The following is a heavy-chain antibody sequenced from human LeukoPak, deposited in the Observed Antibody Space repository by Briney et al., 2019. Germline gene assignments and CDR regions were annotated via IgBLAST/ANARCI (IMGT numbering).Heavy chain of an antibody. CDR2: ISYDGNNK. J-gene: IGHJ4*02. Sequence: PGRSLRLSCAASGFTFSSCAMYWVRQAPGKGLEWVAVISYDGNNKYYADSVKGRFTISRDDSKNTLSLQMNSLRAEDTAVYYCARGAPERISSSTNYYFDYWGQGTLVTVSS. CDR1: GFTFSSCA. V-gene: IGHV3-30-3*01. CDR3: ARGAPERISSSTNYYFDY. D-gene: IGHD6-6*01.